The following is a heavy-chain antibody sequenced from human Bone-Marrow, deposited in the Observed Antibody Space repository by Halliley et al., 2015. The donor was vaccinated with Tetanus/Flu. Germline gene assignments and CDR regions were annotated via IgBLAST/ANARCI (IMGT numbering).Heavy chain of an antibody. D-gene: IGHD3-10*01. CDR3: ARDLLPEF. V-gene: IGHV4-59*01. J-gene: IGHJ4*02. CDR2: IDYRGNT. Sequence: PPGKGMGWIGKIDYRGNTDSTPPVKSRVTISLDTSKNQFSLKLPSVPAADTAIYYCARDLLPEFWGQGTLVTVSS.